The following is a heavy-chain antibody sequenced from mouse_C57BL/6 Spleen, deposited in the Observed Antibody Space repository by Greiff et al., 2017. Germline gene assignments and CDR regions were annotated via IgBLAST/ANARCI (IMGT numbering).Heavy chain of an antibody. CDR3: AREGYGSSYGYFDV. Sequence: DVKLVESGGGLVKPGGSLNLSCAASGFTFSDYGMHWVRQAPEKGLEWVAYISSGSSTIYYADTVKGRFTISRDNAKNTLFLQMTSLRSEDTAMYYCAREGYGSSYGYFDVWGTGTTVTVSS. V-gene: IGHV5-17*01. D-gene: IGHD1-1*01. CDR1: GFTFSDYG. J-gene: IGHJ1*03. CDR2: ISSGSSTI.